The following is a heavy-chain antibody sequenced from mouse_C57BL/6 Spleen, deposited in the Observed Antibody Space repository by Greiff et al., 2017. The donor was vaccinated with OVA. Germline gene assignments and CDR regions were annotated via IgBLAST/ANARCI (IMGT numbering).Heavy chain of an antibody. Sequence: QVQLQQSGPELVKPGASVKLSCKASGYTFTSYDINRVKQRPGQGLEWIGWIYPGDGSTKYKEKFKGKATLTVDTSSSTAYMELHSLTSEDSAVYFCATHYYGSSYYFDYWGQGTTLTVSS. D-gene: IGHD1-1*01. J-gene: IGHJ2*01. V-gene: IGHV1-85*01. CDR3: ATHYYGSSYYFDY. CDR2: IYPGDGST. CDR1: GYTFTSYD.